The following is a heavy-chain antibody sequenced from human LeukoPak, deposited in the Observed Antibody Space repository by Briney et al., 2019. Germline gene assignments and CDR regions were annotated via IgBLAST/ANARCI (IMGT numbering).Heavy chain of an antibody. CDR3: ARGFGITGTTLRP. D-gene: IGHD1-7*01. CDR1: GASFSGYY. CDR2: INHSGST. V-gene: IGHV4-34*01. J-gene: IGHJ5*02. Sequence: SETLSLTCAVYGASFSGYYWSWIRQPPGKGMEWIGEINHSGSTNYNPSLKSRVTISVDTSKNQFSLKLSSVTAADTAVYYCARGFGITGTTLRPWGQGTLVTVSS.